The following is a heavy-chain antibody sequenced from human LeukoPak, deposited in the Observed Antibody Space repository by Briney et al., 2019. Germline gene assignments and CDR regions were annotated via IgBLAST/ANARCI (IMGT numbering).Heavy chain of an antibody. J-gene: IGHJ4*02. CDR3: ARSLGMGATLDY. V-gene: IGHV1-3*03. CDR2: INAGNGNT. D-gene: IGHD1-26*01. CDR1: GYTLTELS. Sequence: GASVKVSCKVSGYTLTELSMHWVRQAPGKGLEWMGWINAGNGNTRYSQEFKGRVTITRDTSASTVYMELSSLRSEDMAVYFCARSLGMGATLDYWGRGTLVTVSS.